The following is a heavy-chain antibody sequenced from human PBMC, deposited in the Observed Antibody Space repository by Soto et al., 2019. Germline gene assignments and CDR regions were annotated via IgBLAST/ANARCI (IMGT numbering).Heavy chain of an antibody. V-gene: IGHV3-23*01. CDR2: ISGSGGST. Sequence: SCKASGYTFSSYAMSWVRQAPGKGLEWVSAISGSGGSTYYADSVKGRFTISRDNSKNTLYLQMNSLRAEDTAVYYCAKDRGGYYPFDYWGQGTLVTVSS. CDR3: AKDRGGYYPFDY. CDR1: GYTFSSYA. D-gene: IGHD3-22*01. J-gene: IGHJ4*02.